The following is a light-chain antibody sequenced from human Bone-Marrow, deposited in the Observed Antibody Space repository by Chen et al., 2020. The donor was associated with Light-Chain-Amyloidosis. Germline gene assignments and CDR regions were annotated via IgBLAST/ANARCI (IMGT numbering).Light chain of an antibody. CDR1: SSDVGGDNH. CDR3: SSYTITNTLV. CDR2: EVT. V-gene: IGLV2-14*01. Sequence: QSALTQPASVSGSPGQSLTISLTGTSSDVGGDNHVSWYQQHPDKAPKLMIYEVTNRPSWVPDRFSGSKSDNTASLTISGLQTEDEADYFCSSYTITNTLVFGSGTRVTVL. J-gene: IGLJ1*01.